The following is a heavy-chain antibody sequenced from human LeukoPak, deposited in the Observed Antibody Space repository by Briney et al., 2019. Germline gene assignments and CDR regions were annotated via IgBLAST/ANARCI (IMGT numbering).Heavy chain of an antibody. J-gene: IGHJ4*02. D-gene: IGHD6-19*01. CDR2: FSGGAPRT. V-gene: IGHV3-23*01. CDR3: AKKRRPVAGTDIFDY. Sequence: PGGALRLSFFASGFRFYSYAMSWVRPSPGKGLELVSAFSGGAPRTYYVDSVKGRFTISRDNSKNTLYLQMNSLRVEDTAVYYCAKKRRPVAGTDIFDYWGQGILVTVSS. CDR1: GFRFYSYA.